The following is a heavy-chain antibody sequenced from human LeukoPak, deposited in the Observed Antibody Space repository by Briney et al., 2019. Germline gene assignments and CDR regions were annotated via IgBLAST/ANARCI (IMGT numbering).Heavy chain of an antibody. Sequence: SETLSLTCAVYGGSFSGYYWSWIRQPPGKGLEWIGEINHSGSTNYNPSLKSRVTISVDTSKNQFSLKLSSVTAADTAVYYCARGVDTAENWFDPWGQGTLVTVSS. J-gene: IGHJ5*02. CDR3: ARGVDTAENWFDP. D-gene: IGHD5-18*01. CDR1: GGSFSGYY. V-gene: IGHV4-34*01. CDR2: INHSGST.